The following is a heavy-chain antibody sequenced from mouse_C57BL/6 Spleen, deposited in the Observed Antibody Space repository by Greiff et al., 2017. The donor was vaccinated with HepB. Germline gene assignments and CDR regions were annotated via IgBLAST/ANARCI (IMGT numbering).Heavy chain of an antibody. V-gene: IGHV14-4*01. Sequence: VQLQQSGAELVRPGASVKLSCTASGFNIKDDYMHWVKQRPEQGLEWIGWIDPENGDTEYASKFQGKATITADTSSNTAYLQLSSLTSEDTAVYYCTTGGTTVQYYFDYWGQGTTLTVSS. CDR2: IDPENGDT. CDR3: TTGGTTVQYYFDY. D-gene: IGHD1-1*01. CDR1: GFNIKDDY. J-gene: IGHJ2*01.